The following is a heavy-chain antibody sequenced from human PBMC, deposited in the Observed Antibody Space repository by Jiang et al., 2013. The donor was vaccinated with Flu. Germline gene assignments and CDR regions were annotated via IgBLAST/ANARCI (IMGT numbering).Heavy chain of an antibody. J-gene: IGHJ3*02. D-gene: IGHD3-22*01. V-gene: IGHV4-59*12. CDR1: GGSISDYF. CDR3: ARTLNYYDSSGYYSGAFDI. CDR2: ISHSGRT. Sequence: PGLVKPSKTLSLTCSVSGGSISDYFWNWMRQSSGRGLEWVGNISHSGRTHYNPSLKSRVTISVDRSKNQFSLKLSSVTAADTAVYYCARTLNYYDSSGYYSGAFDIWGQGTMVTVSS.